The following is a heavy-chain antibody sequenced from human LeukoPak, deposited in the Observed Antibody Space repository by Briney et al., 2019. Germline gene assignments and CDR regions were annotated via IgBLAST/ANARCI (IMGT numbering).Heavy chain of an antibody. Sequence: PGGSLRLSCAASGFIFSSYAISWVRQAPGKGLEWVSGIRTSGNTYYAGSVKGRFTISRDIPKNTVYFQMNSLRAEDSAVYYCATLSYDVWTGINWFDPWGQGTLVTVSS. D-gene: IGHD3-3*01. CDR3: ATLSYDVWTGINWFDP. CDR1: GFIFSSYA. V-gene: IGHV3-23*01. CDR2: IRTSGNT. J-gene: IGHJ5*02.